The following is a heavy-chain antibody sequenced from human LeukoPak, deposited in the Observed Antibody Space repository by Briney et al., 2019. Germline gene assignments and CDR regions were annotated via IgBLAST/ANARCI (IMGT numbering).Heavy chain of an antibody. CDR3: AKDNNLIVVVPAAMRRGFDY. V-gene: IGHV3-23*01. Sequence: GGSLRLSCAASGFTFSSYWMSWVRQAPGKGLEWVSAISGSGGSTYYADSVKGRFTISRDNSKNTLYLQMNSLRAEDTAVYYCAKDNNLIVVVPAAMRRGFDYWGQGTLVTVSS. CDR1: GFTFSSYW. J-gene: IGHJ4*02. D-gene: IGHD2-2*01. CDR2: ISGSGGST.